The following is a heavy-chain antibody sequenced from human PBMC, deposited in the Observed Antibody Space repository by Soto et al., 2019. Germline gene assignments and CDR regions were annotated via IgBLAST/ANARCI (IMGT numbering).Heavy chain of an antibody. CDR1: GFTFSSYS. V-gene: IGHV3-21*01. CDR3: AKDTGVHYYDSSGYFDY. J-gene: IGHJ4*02. Sequence: GGSLRLSCAASGFTFSSYSMNWVRQAPGKGLEWVSSISSSSSYIYYADSVKGRFTISRDNAKNSLYLQMNSLRAEDTAVYYCAKDTGVHYYDSSGYFDYWGQGTLVTVSS. CDR2: ISSSSSYI. D-gene: IGHD3-22*01.